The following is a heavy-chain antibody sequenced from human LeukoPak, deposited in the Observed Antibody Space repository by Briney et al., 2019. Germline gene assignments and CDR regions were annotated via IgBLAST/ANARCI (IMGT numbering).Heavy chain of an antibody. V-gene: IGHV4-61*02. CDR3: ASFGAVTTRAFDI. D-gene: IGHD4-17*01. CDR1: GGSISSGSYY. Sequence: PSETLSLTCTVSGGSISSGSYYWSWIRQPAGKGLEWIGRIYTSGSTNYNPSLKSRVTISVDTSKNQFSLKLSSVTAADTAVYYCASFGAVTTRAFDIWGQGTMVTVSS. J-gene: IGHJ3*02. CDR2: IYTSGST.